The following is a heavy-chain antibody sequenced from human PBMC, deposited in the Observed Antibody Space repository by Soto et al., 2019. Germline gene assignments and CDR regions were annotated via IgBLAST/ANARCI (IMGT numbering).Heavy chain of an antibody. CDR1: SGSISSHYW. J-gene: IGHJ3*02. D-gene: IGHD2-2*01. CDR2: IYHTGSA. CDR3: VTCSSIRCQSAFDI. V-gene: IGHV4-4*02. Sequence: QVQLQGSGPGLVTPSGTLSLTCAVSSGSISSHYWWSWVRQSPGKGLEWIGEIYHTGSANSNPSLQSRVTISVDKSKNQFSLKLSSVTAADTAIYYCVTCSSIRCQSAFDIWCQGTMVTVSS.